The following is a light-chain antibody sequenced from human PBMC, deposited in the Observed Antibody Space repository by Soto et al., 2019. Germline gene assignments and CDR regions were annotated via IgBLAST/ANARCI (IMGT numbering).Light chain of an antibody. Sequence: EIVMAQSPATLSVAPGEGATLSCRASQSVGIKLAWYQQKPGQAPRLLIYDTSTRATGIPARFSGSGSGTEFTLTISSLQSEDFAIYYCQQYNKWPPITFGQGTRLEIK. CDR3: QQYNKWPPIT. CDR2: DTS. V-gene: IGKV3-15*01. CDR1: QSVGIK. J-gene: IGKJ5*01.